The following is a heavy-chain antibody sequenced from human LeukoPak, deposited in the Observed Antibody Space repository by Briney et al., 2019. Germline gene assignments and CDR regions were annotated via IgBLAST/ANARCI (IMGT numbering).Heavy chain of an antibody. CDR3: ARGYGSGWYGSAWFDA. D-gene: IGHD6-13*01. V-gene: IGHV1-8*01. Sequence: GASVKVSCKASGYTFTSYDINWVRQATAQGLEWMGWMNPNSGNTANAQKFRDRLTMTRNTSISTAYMELSRLKASDTVMYYCARGYGSGWYGSAWFDAWGKGTLVTVSS. J-gene: IGHJ5*02. CDR2: MNPNSGNT. CDR1: GYTFTSYD.